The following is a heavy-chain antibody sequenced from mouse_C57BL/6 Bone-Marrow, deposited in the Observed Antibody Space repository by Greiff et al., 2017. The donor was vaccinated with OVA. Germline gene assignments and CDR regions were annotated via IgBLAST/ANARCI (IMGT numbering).Heavy chain of an antibody. Sequence: ESGPGLVKPSQSLFLTCSITGFPITSGYYWIWIRQSPGKPLEWMGYFTHSGETFYNPSLQSPISITRETSKNQFFLQLNSVTTEDTAMYYCAGDRDGSSGFDYWGQGTTLTVSS. CDR2: FTHSGET. CDR1: GFPITSGYY. V-gene: IGHV12-3*01. D-gene: IGHD1-1*01. J-gene: IGHJ2*01. CDR3: AGDRDGSSGFDY.